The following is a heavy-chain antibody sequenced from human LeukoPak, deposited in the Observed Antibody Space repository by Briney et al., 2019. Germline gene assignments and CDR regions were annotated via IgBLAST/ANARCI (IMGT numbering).Heavy chain of an antibody. CDR1: GFTFSNYA. CDR3: AKDLYSTDGPDP. V-gene: IGHV3-23*01. J-gene: IGHJ5*02. Sequence: PGGSLRLSCAASGFTFSNYAMRWVRQAPGKGLEWVSSINNSGDSTYYADSVKGRFTISRDNSKNTLYLQMNSLRAEDTAVYYCAKDLYSTDGPDPWGQGTLVTVSS. CDR2: INNSGDST. D-gene: IGHD2-21*01.